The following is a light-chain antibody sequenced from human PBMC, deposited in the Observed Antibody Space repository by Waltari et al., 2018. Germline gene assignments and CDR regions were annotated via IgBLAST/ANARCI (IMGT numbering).Light chain of an antibody. J-gene: IGKJ5*01. V-gene: IGKV1-39*01. CDR1: QSISSY. CDR3: QQSSSTPQST. CDR2: AAS. Sequence: DIQMTQSPSSLSASVGDRVTITCRASQSISSYLNWYQHKPGRAPKLLIYAASSLRSGVPSRFSGSGSGTDFTLTISSLQPEDFATYYCQQSSSTPQSTFGQGTRLEIK.